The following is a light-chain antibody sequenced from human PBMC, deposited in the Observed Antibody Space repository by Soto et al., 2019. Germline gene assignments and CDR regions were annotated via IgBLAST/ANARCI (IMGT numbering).Light chain of an antibody. J-gene: IGLJ1*01. CDR1: SSDVGSYDF. V-gene: IGLV2-14*01. Sequence: QSALTQPASVSGSPGQSITMSCTGTSSDVGSYDFVSWYQQHPGKAPKLLIYEVSNRPSGVSARFSGSKSHNTASLNISGLLAADEADYFCSSYSSSTVRYVFGSGTKLTVL. CDR3: SSYSSSTVRYV. CDR2: EVS.